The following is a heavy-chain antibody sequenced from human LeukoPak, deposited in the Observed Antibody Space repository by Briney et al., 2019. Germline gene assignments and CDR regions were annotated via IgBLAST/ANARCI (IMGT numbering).Heavy chain of an antibody. CDR2: MNPNRGNT. V-gene: IGHV1-8*01. D-gene: IGHD3-3*01. Sequence: GASVKVSCKASGYTFTSYDIKWVRQATGQGLEWRGWMNPNRGNTGYAQKFQGRVTMTRNTSISTAYMELSRLRSEDTAVYYCARLHYDFWSGYHEGVYYGMDVWGQGTTVTVSS. CDR3: ARLHYDFWSGYHEGVYYGMDV. CDR1: GYTFTSYD. J-gene: IGHJ6*02.